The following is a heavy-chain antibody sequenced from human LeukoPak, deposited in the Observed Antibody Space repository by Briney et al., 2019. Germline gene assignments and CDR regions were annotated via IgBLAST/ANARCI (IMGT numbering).Heavy chain of an antibody. CDR2: INAGNGNT. CDR1: GYTFTSYA. CDR3: ARGIAVAGRGY. D-gene: IGHD6-19*01. Sequence: ASVKVSCKASGYTFTSYATHWVRQAPGQRLEWMGWINAGNGNTKYSQKFQGRVTITRDTSASTAYMELSSLRSEDTAVYYCARGIAVAGRGYWGQRTLVTVSS. V-gene: IGHV1-3*01. J-gene: IGHJ4*02.